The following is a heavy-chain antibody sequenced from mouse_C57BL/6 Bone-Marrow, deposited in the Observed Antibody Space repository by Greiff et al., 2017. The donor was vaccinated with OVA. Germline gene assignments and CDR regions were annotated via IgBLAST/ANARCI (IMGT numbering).Heavy chain of an antibody. CDR2: IRSKSSNYAT. D-gene: IGHD2-1*01. J-gene: IGHJ4*01. CDR3: VRGVYYGNSLYAMDY. V-gene: IGHV10-3*01. Sequence: VQLVESGGGLVQPKGSLKLSCAASGFTFNTYAMHWVRQAPGKGLECVARIRSKSSNYATYYADSVKDRFTISRDDSQSMLYLQMNNLKTEDTAMYYCVRGVYYGNSLYAMDYWGQGTSVTVSS. CDR1: GFTFNTYA.